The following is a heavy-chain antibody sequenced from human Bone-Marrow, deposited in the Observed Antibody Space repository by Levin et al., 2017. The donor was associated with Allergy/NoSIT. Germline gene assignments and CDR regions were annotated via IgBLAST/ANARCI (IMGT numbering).Heavy chain of an antibody. D-gene: IGHD4-17*01. V-gene: IGHV3-9*01. CDR2: ISRKSGSI. CDR1: GFTFEDYA. J-gene: IGHJ3*02. Sequence: GGSLRLSCAASGFTFEDYAMHWVRQAPGKGLEWVSGISRKSGSIAYADSVKGRFTISRDSAKNSLYLQMNSLRAEDTALYYCTKDFSMTTVTSRGFDIWGQGTMVTVSS. CDR3: TKDFSMTTVTSRGFDI.